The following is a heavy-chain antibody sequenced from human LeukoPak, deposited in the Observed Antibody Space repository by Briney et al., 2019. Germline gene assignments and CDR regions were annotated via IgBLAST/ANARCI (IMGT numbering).Heavy chain of an antibody. CDR1: GYTCTRYA. CDR2: INMYTANP. Sequence: GASVKVSCKASGYTCTRYAINWLRQAPGQGLEWMGWINMYTANPAYAQGFTERFVFSLDTSVTTAYLQISNLKTEDTAVYYCARHDNDDDFDYWGQGTLVTVSS. CDR3: ARHDNDDDFDY. J-gene: IGHJ4*02. V-gene: IGHV7-4-1*02. D-gene: IGHD3-16*01.